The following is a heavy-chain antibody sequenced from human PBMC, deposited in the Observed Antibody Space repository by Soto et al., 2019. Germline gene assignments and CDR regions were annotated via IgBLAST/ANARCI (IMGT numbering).Heavy chain of an antibody. Sequence: PGESLKISCKGSGYSFTSYWIGWVRQMPGKGLEWMGIIYPGDSDTRYSPSFQGQVTISADKSISTAYLQWSSLKASDTAMYYCALTLTGTPSSPLFMDVWGQGTTVTVSS. CDR1: GYSFTSYW. D-gene: IGHD7-27*01. J-gene: IGHJ6*02. CDR3: ALTLTGTPSSPLFMDV. CDR2: IYPGDSDT. V-gene: IGHV5-51*01.